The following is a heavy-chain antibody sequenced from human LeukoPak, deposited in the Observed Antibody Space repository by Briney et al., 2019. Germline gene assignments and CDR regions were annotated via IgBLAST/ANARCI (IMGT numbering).Heavy chain of an antibody. CDR2: MYYSGST. V-gene: IGHV4-39*07. Sequence: SETLSLTCTVSGGSISSSSYYWGWIRQPPGKGLEWIGSMYYSGSTNYNPSLKSRVTISVDTSKNQFSLKLSSVTAADTAVYYCARNKGRYCSSTSCSYYYMDVWGKGTTVTVSS. CDR3: ARNKGRYCSSTSCSYYYMDV. CDR1: GGSISSSSYY. D-gene: IGHD2-2*01. J-gene: IGHJ6*03.